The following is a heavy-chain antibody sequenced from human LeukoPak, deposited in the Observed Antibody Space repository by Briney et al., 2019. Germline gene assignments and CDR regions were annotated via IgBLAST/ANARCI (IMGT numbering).Heavy chain of an antibody. Sequence: ASVKVSCKASGYSFNTYAITWVRQAPGQGLEWMGWINPYIGNTNYAQNFQGRLTMTTDTSTSTAYMYLRSLRSDDTAVYYCARGVDIARITDLYYFDHWGQGTLVTVSS. CDR1: GYSFNTYA. D-gene: IGHD2-2*03. V-gene: IGHV1-18*01. CDR3: ARGVDIARITDLYYFDH. CDR2: INPYIGNT. J-gene: IGHJ4*02.